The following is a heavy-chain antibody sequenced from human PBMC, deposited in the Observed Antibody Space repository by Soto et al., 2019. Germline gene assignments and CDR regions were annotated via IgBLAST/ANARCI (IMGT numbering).Heavy chain of an antibody. CDR3: ASPKIAFYNWFDP. D-gene: IGHD3-3*02. V-gene: IGHV4-39*01. J-gene: IGHJ5*02. Sequence: SETLSLTCTVSGGSISSSSYYWGWIRQPPGKGLEWIGSIYYSGSTYYNPSLKSRVTISVGTSKNQFSLKLSSATAADTAVYYCASPKIAFYNWFDPWGQGTLVTVSS. CDR1: GGSISSSSYY. CDR2: IYYSGST.